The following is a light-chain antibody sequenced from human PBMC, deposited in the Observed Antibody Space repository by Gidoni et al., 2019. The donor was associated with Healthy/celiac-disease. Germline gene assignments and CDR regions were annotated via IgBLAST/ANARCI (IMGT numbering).Light chain of an antibody. CDR1: QSVLYSSNNKNY. CDR2: WAS. J-gene: IGKJ3*01. Sequence: GRRATNHSKSSQSVLYSSNNKNYLAWYQQKQGQPPKLLIYWASTRDSGVPDRCSGSGSGTDFTLTISSLQAEDVAVYYCQQYYSTPFTFGPXTKVEIK. V-gene: IGKV4-1*01. CDR3: QQYYSTPFT.